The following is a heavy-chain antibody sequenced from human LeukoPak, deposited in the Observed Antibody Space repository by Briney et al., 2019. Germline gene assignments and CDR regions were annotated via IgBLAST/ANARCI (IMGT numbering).Heavy chain of an antibody. J-gene: IGHJ5*02. CDR2: MYPNSGNT. Sequence: VASVKVSCKASGYTFTSYDINWVRQATGQGLEWMGWMYPNSGNTGYAQKFQGRVTITRNTSISTAYMELSSLRSEDTAVYYCARGHLGGVDTAMATDWFDPWGQGTLVTVSS. V-gene: IGHV1-8*03. CDR3: ARGHLGGVDTAMATDWFDP. CDR1: GYTFTSYD. D-gene: IGHD5-18*01.